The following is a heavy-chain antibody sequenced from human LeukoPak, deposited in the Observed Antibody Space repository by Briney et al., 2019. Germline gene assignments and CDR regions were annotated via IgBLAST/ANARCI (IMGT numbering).Heavy chain of an antibody. CDR3: AREERDGYNYYWYFDL. D-gene: IGHD5-24*01. Sequence: GGSLRLSCAGSGFPFSSYGMNWVRQAPGKGLEWVSSISSSGLYIYYADSVKGRFTISRDNAKNSLYLQMSSLRAEDTAVYYCAREERDGYNYYWYFDLWGRGTLVTVSS. J-gene: IGHJ2*01. CDR2: ISSSGLYI. V-gene: IGHV3-21*01. CDR1: GFPFSSYG.